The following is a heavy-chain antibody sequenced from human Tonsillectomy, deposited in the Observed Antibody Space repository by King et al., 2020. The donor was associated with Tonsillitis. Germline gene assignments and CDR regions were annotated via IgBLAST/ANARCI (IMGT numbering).Heavy chain of an antibody. J-gene: IGHJ4*02. V-gene: IGHV5-51*01. Sequence: EQLVQSGAEVKKPGESLKISCKGSGYSFTSYWIGWVRQMPGKGLEWMGIIYPGDSDTRYSPSFQGQVTISADKSIRTPYLQWSSLKASDTAMYYCARPRHCGGDCYSHYYFDYWGQGTLVTVSS. CDR2: IYPGDSDT. CDR1: GYSFTSYW. D-gene: IGHD2-21*02. CDR3: ARPRHCGGDCYSHYYFDY.